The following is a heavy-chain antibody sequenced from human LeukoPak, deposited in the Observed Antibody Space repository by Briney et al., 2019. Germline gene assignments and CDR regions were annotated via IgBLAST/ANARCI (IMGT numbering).Heavy chain of an antibody. CDR3: ARVRYFDWLGPFDY. V-gene: IGHV3-48*03. Sequence: AGGSPRLSCAASGFTFSNYEMNWVRQAPGKGLEWVSYISDSGTTIYYGDSVKGRFTISRDNAKKSLYLQMNSLRAEDTAVYYCARVRYFDWLGPFDYWGQGTLVTVSS. CDR1: GFTFSNYE. CDR2: ISDSGTTI. J-gene: IGHJ4*02. D-gene: IGHD3-9*01.